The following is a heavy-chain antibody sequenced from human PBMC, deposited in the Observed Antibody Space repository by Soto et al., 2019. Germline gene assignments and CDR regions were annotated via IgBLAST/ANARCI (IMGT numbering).Heavy chain of an antibody. CDR1: GFTFSSYG. Sequence: VQLVESGGGVVQPGRSLRLSCAASGFTFSSYGMHWVRQAPGKGLEWVAVIWYDGSNKYYADSVKGRFTISRDNSKNTLYLQMNSLRAEDTAVYYCAREPQGQGNDYWGQGTLVTVSS. CDR2: IWYDGSNK. J-gene: IGHJ4*02. CDR3: AREPQGQGNDY. V-gene: IGHV3-33*01.